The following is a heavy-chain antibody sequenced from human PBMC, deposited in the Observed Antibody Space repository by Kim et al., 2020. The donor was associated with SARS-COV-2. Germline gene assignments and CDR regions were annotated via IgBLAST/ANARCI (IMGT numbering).Heavy chain of an antibody. J-gene: IGHJ6*02. D-gene: IGHD3-3*01. V-gene: IGHV3-11*05. Sequence: AVSVKGRFTISRDNAKNSLYLQMNSLRAEDTAVYYCAREGFLERGGGMDVWGQGTTVTVSS. CDR3: AREGFLERGGGMDV.